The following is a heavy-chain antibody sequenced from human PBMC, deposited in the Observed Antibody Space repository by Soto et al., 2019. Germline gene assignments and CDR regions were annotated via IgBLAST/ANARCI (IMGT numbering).Heavy chain of an antibody. CDR2: INPNSGGT. CDR3: GRVSGGTLGWGVNFNSWIYFDH. J-gene: IGHJ4*02. Sequence: QVQLVQSGAEVKKPGASVKVSCKASGYTFTDYYIHWVRQAPGQGLEWMGWINPNSGGTNSAQKFQGWITMTRDTSNNTSYMELGRLKSGHPAGYYCGRVSGGTLGWGVNFNSWIYFDHWGQGTLVTVSS. CDR1: GYTFTDYY. D-gene: IGHD3-10*01. V-gene: IGHV1-2*04.